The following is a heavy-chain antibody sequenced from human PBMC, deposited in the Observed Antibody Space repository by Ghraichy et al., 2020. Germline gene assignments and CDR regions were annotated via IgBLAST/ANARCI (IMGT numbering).Heavy chain of an antibody. CDR3: GRRVSYGGQVRYFDH. V-gene: IGHV4-39*01. CDR1: GTSISSSITSSYW. J-gene: IGHJ4*02. Sequence: SETLSLTCTVSGTSISSSITSSYWWGWARQPPGKGLEWIGSIYYSGTTFYNPSLKSRVTISVDTSKNQFSLKLSSVTAADTAVYYCGRRVSYGGQVRYFDHWGQGILVTVSS. CDR2: IYYSGTT. D-gene: IGHD4-23*01.